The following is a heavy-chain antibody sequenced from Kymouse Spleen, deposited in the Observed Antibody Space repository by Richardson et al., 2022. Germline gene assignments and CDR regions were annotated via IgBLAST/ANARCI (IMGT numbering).Heavy chain of an antibody. CDR1: GFTFDDYA. CDR2: ISWNSGSI. D-gene: IGHD6-13*01. J-gene: IGHJ4*02. Sequence: EVQLVESGGGLVQPGRSLRLSCAASGFTFDDYAMHWVRQAPGKGLEWVSGISWNSGSIGYADSVKGRFTISRDNAKNSLYLQMNSLRAEDTALYYCAKDSGYSSSWPFDYWGQGTLVTVSS. V-gene: IGHV3-9*01. CDR3: AKDSGYSSSWPFDY.